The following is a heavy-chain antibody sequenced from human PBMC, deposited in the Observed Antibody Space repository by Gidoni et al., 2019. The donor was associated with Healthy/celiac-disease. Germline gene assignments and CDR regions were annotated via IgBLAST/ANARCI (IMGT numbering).Heavy chain of an antibody. J-gene: IGHJ4*02. V-gene: IGHV5-51*01. D-gene: IGHD2-2*01. CDR3: ARISGYCSSTSCYPLDY. Sequence: VLSVAEVKKPGESLKISCKGSGYSFTSYWIGWVRQMPGKGLEWMGIIYPRDSDTRYRPSFQGQVTISADKSISTAYLQWSSLKASDTAMYYCARISGYCSSTSCYPLDYWGQGTLVTVSS. CDR2: IYPRDSDT. CDR1: GYSFTSYW.